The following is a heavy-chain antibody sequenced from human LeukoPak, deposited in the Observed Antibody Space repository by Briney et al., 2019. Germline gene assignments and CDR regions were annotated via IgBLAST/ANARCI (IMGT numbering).Heavy chain of an antibody. CDR1: GGSISSSHYY. Sequence: SETLSLTCTVSGGSISSSHYYWGWIRQPPGKGLEWIGTIYYSGTTYSNTSLESRVTMSEDTSKNQFSLTLRSVTATDTAVYYCARQISDYYYYYIDVWGKGTTVTVSS. V-gene: IGHV4-39*01. J-gene: IGHJ6*03. CDR3: ARQISDYYYYYIDV. CDR2: IYYSGTT. D-gene: IGHD3-3*01.